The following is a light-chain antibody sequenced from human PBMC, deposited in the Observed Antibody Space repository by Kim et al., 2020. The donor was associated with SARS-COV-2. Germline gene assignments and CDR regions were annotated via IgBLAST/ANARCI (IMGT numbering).Light chain of an antibody. Sequence: APVEYAPPSCTASQNRRNDYLSWYHQKPGQAPRLLSYDAFTRATGIPDRFSGSGSGTDFTLTISRLEPEDFAVYYCQQYTGSPITFGQGTRLEIK. CDR3: QQYTGSPIT. J-gene: IGKJ5*01. CDR2: DAF. V-gene: IGKV3-20*01. CDR1: QNRRNDY.